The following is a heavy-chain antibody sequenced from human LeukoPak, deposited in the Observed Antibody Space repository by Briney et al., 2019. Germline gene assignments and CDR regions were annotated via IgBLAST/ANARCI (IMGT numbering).Heavy chain of an antibody. V-gene: IGHV3-48*03. Sequence: PGGSLRLSCAASGFTFSSYEMNWVRQAPGKGLEWVSYISSSGSTISYADSVKGRFTISRDNAKNSLYLQMNSLRAEDTAVYYCARGMNWNDLDYWGQGTLVTVSS. D-gene: IGHD1-1*01. J-gene: IGHJ4*02. CDR2: ISSSGSTI. CDR3: ARGMNWNDLDY. CDR1: GFTFSSYE.